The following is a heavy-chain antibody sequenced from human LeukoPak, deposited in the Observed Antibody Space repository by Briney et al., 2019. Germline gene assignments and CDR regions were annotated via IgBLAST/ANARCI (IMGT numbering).Heavy chain of an antibody. CDR2: INHSGST. V-gene: IGHV4-34*01. D-gene: IGHD6-13*01. CDR3: ARGNHRIAATFLKSRAFDI. CDR1: GGSFSGYY. J-gene: IGHJ3*02. Sequence: KSSETLSLTCAVYGGSFSGYYWSWIRQPPGKGLEWIGEINHSGSTNYNPFLKSRVTISVDTSKNQFSLKLSSVTAADTAVYYCARGNHRIAATFLKSRAFDIWGQGTMVTVSS.